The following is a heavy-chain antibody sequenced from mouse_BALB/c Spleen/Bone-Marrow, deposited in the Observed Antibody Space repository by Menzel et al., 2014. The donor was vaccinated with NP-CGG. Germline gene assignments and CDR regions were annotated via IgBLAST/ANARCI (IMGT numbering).Heavy chain of an antibody. CDR2: IWRGGST. D-gene: IGHD2-14*01. V-gene: IGHV2-5*01. CDR3: AKIGTTTGAMDY. J-gene: IGHJ4*01. CDR1: GFSLTSYG. Sequence: VQLQQSGPGLVQPSQSLSITCTVSGFSLTSYGVHWVRQSPGKGLEWLGVIWRGGSTDYDAAFMSRLSITKDNSKSQVFFKMNSLQADDTAIYYCAKIGTTTGAMDYWGQGTSVTVSS.